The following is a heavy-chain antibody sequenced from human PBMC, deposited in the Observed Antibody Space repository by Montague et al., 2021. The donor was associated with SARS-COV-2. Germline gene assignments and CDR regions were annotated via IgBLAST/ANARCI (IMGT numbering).Heavy chain of an antibody. D-gene: IGHD2-2*03. CDR2: TYYRSKWYN. V-gene: IGHV6-1*01. CDR1: GASLSSDSLS. Sequence: VSPGASLSSDSLSWHWIRQSPSRGLEWLTSTYYRSKWYNDSAPSVSGRATVKPDTSRNQFSLHLDSVTPEDTALYFCARKMDSSLDVWGKGKMVIVSS. J-gene: IGHJ3*01. CDR3: ARKMDSSLDV.